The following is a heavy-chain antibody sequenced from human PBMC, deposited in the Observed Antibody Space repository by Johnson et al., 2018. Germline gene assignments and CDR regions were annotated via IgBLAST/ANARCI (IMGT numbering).Heavy chain of an antibody. D-gene: IGHD3-10*02. CDR1: GFRFGDYA. V-gene: IGHV3-49*05. CDR2: IRSKASGGTT. Sequence: VQLQESGGGLVKPGQSLRLSCTASGFRFGDYAMSWFRQAPGKGLEWLGSIRSKASGGTTEHAASVKGRFIISRDDSKKIAYLKMNSLISDDTAVYYCTRERWGVRAFDIWGQGTDVTVSS. CDR3: TRERWGVRAFDI. J-gene: IGHJ3*02.